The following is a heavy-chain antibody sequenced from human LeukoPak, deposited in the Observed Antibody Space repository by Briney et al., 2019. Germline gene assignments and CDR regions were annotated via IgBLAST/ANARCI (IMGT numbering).Heavy chain of an antibody. Sequence: PSETLSLTCAVSGYSITSGYNWGWIRQPPGMGLEWVGSIYHSGSTYYNPSLKSRVTISVDIFKNHFSLKLSSVTAADTAVYYCARLGSSWSTPTLFDYWGHGTLVTVSS. D-gene: IGHD6-13*01. CDR1: GYSITSGYN. J-gene: IGHJ4*01. V-gene: IGHV4-38-2*01. CDR3: ARLGSSWSTPTLFDY. CDR2: IYHSGST.